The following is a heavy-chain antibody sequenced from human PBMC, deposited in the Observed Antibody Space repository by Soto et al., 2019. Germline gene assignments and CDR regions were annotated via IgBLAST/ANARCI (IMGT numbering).Heavy chain of an antibody. V-gene: IGHV4-34*01. CDR3: AGARPQGMDV. Sequence: PSETLSLTCAVYGGSFSGYYWSWVRQPPGKGLEWIGEINHSGSTNYNPSLKSRVTISVDTSKNQFSLKLSSVTAADTAVYYCAGARPQGMDVWGQGTTVTVSS. CDR2: INHSGST. J-gene: IGHJ6*02. D-gene: IGHD6-6*01. CDR1: GGSFSGYY.